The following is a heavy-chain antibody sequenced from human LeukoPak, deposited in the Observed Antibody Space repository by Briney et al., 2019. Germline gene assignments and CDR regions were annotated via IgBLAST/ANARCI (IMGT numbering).Heavy chain of an antibody. CDR2: IGDSGAGT. D-gene: IGHD6-13*01. CDR1: GFTFSSYS. V-gene: IGHV3-23*01. Sequence: GGSLRLSCAASGFTFSSYSMSWVRQAPGKGLEWVSGIGDSGAGTDYADSVRGRFTIFRDNSRRTLYLQMNSLRAEDTAVYYCAKKMAASGKFPFDFWGQGTPVTVSS. CDR3: AKKMAASGKFPFDF. J-gene: IGHJ4*02.